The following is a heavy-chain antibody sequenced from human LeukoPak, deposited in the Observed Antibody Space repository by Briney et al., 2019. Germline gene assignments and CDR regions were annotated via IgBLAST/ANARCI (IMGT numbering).Heavy chain of an antibody. Sequence: VASVKVSCKASGYTFTGYYMHWVRQAPAQGLEWMGWINPNSCGTNYPQKFQGRITMTRDTSISTVYMELSRLRADDTAVYYCARGLYYYDSSGYYGYWGQGTLVTVSS. CDR1: GYTFTGYY. J-gene: IGHJ4*02. D-gene: IGHD3-22*01. CDR3: ARGLYYYDSSGYYGY. V-gene: IGHV1-2*02. CDR2: INPNSCGT.